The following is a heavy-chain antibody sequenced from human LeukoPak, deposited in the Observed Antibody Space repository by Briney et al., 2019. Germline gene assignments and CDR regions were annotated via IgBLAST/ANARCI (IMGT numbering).Heavy chain of an antibody. V-gene: IGHV1-46*01. CDR1: GYTFTSYY. Sequence: ASVKVSCKASGYTFTSYYVHWVRQAPGQGLEWMGIINPSGGSTSYAQKFQGRVTMTRDMSTSTVYIELSSLRSEDTAVYYCARVSSSSPRGPNWFDPWGQGTLVTVSS. D-gene: IGHD6-6*01. J-gene: IGHJ5*02. CDR2: INPSGGST. CDR3: ARVSSSSPRGPNWFDP.